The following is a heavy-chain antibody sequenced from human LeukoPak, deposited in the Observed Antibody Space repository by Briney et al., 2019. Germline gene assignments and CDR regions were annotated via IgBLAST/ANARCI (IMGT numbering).Heavy chain of an antibody. D-gene: IGHD3-9*01. CDR3: ASLRCFDWLLYLHAFDI. J-gene: IGHJ3*02. CDR1: GYSLSSGYY. CDR2: IYHSGST. V-gene: IGHV4-38-2*01. Sequence: PSGTLSLTCAVSGYSLSSGYYWGWIRQPPGKGLEWIGSIYHSGSTYYNPSLKSRVTISVDTSKNQFSLKLSSGTAADTALYYWASLRCFDWLLYLHAFDIWGQGTMVTVSS.